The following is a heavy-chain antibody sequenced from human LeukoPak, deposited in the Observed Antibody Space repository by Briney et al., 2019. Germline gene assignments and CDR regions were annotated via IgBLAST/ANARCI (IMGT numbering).Heavy chain of an antibody. CDR3: AKGSTYYDSSGDDY. D-gene: IGHD3-22*01. V-gene: IGHV3-30*02. Sequence: GGSLRLSCAASGFTFSSYGMHWVRQAPGKGLEWVAFIRYDGSNKYYADSVKGRFTISRDNSKNTLYLQMNSLRAEDTAVYYCAKGSTYYDSSGDDYWGQGTLVTVSS. CDR2: IRYDGSNK. J-gene: IGHJ4*02. CDR1: GFTFSSYG.